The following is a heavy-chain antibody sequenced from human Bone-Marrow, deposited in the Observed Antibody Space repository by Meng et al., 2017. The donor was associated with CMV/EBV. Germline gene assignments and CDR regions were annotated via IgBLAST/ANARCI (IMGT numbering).Heavy chain of an antibody. V-gene: IGHV4-39*01. CDR2: IYYSGST. J-gene: IGHJ3*02. CDR3: ARHIAYYYVWGSQIFDI. Sequence: SETLSLTCTVSGGSISSSSYYWGWIRQPPGKGLEWIGSIYYSGSTYYNPSLKSRVTISVDTSKNQFSLKLSSVTAADTAVYYCARHIAYYYVWGSQIFDIWGQGTMVTVSS. CDR1: GGSISSSSYY. D-gene: IGHD3-16*01.